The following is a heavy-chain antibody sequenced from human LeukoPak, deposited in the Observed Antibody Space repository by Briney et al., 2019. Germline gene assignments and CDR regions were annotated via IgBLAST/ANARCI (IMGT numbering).Heavy chain of an antibody. CDR1: GYTFTSYD. CDR3: ARGTIVGATGDY. Sequence: ASVNVSCKASGYTFTSYDINWVRQATGQGLEWMGWMNPNSGNTGYAQKFQGRVTMTRNTSISTAYMELSSLRSEDTAVYYCARGTIVGATGDYWGQGTLVTVSS. D-gene: IGHD1-26*01. CDR2: MNPNSGNT. J-gene: IGHJ4*02. V-gene: IGHV1-8*01.